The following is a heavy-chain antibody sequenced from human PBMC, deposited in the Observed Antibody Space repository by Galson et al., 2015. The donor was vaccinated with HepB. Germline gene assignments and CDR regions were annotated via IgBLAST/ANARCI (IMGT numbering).Heavy chain of an antibody. Sequence: SLRLSCAASGFTFNNSAMSWVRQAPGKGLEWVSSISGGGGTTYYADSVKGRLTVSRDNSKNTLYLQMNSLRAEDTAIYHCAKDLSSLVRGGVGEAFDVWGQGTMVTVSS. D-gene: IGHD3-10*01. CDR1: GFTFNNSA. CDR2: ISGGGGTT. V-gene: IGHV3-23*01. J-gene: IGHJ3*01. CDR3: AKDLSSLVRGGVGEAFDV.